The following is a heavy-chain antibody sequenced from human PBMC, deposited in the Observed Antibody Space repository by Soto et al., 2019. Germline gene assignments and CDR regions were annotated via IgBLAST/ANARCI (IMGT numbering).Heavy chain of an antibody. Sequence: SQTLSLTCAITGDSVSSNSAGWSWVRQSPSRGLEWLGRTYYRSKWYYEYAVSVRGRSTINPDTSKNQYSLQLNSVTPEDTAVYFCARGEQYSGRIFDYWGQATLITVSS. V-gene: IGHV6-1*01. CDR1: GDSVSSNSAG. J-gene: IGHJ4*01. CDR3: ARGEQYSGRIFDY. D-gene: IGHD1-26*01. CDR2: TYYRSKWYY.